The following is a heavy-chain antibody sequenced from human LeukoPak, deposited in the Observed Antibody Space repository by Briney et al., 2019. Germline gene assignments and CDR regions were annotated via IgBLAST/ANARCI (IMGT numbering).Heavy chain of an antibody. CDR1: GFTFSSYS. V-gene: IGHV3-21*01. CDR2: ISSSSSYI. J-gene: IGHJ4*02. Sequence: GGSLRLSCAASGFTFSSYSMNWVRQAPGKGLEWVSSISSSSSYIYYADSVKGRFTISRDNAKNSLYLQMNSLRAEGTAVYYCARDGRIAVYGFDYWGQGTLVTVSS. CDR3: ARDGRIAVYGFDY. D-gene: IGHD2-21*01.